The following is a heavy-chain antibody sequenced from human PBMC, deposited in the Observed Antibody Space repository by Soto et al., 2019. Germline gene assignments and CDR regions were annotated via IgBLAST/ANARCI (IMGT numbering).Heavy chain of an antibody. V-gene: IGHV3-48*02. CDR2: ISSSSSTI. CDR1: EFIFSNYA. D-gene: IGHD3-22*01. CDR3: ARESNYYDSLNWFDT. Sequence: PLRHSCTASEFIFSNYARHWVRRNPFKWLEWVSHISSSSSTIYYADSVKGRFTISRDNAKNSLYLQMNSLRDEDTAVYYCARESNYYDSLNWFDTWGQGTLVTVSS. J-gene: IGHJ5*02.